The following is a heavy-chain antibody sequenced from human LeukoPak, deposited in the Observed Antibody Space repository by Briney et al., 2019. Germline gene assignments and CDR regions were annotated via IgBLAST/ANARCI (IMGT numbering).Heavy chain of an antibody. J-gene: IGHJ4*02. CDR2: IKQDGSEK. CDR1: GFTFSSYE. CDR3: ARDWNRYAY. Sequence: GGSLRLSCAASGFTFSSYEMNWVRQAPGKGLEWVANIKQDGSEKYYVDSVKGRFTISRDNAKNSLYLQMNSLRAEDTAVYYCARDWNRYAYWGQGTLVTVSS. D-gene: IGHD1-1*01. V-gene: IGHV3-7*01.